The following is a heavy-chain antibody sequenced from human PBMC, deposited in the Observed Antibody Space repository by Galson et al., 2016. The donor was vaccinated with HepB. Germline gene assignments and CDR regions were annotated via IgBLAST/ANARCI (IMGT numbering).Heavy chain of an antibody. V-gene: IGHV3-15*01. CDR2: IKSKTDGGTT. J-gene: IGHJ4*02. Sequence: SLRLSCAASEFTFDFNTYTIHWVRQALGKGLEWIGRIKSKTDGGTTDYAAPVKGRFTISRDDSKNTLSLQMNSLKTEDTAFYYCITDPRFAGSSSVWGQGTLVTVSS. CDR1: EFTFDFNTY. D-gene: IGHD6-6*01. CDR3: ITDPRFAGSSSV.